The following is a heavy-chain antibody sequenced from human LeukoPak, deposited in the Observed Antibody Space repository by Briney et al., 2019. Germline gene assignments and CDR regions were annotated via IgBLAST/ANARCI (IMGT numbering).Heavy chain of an antibody. V-gene: IGHV4-34*01. CDR1: GGSFSGYY. CDR3: ARGWRYYDSSGYYRP. Sequence: SETLSLTCAVYGGSFSGYYWSWIRQPPGKGLEWIGEINHSGSTNYNPSLKSRVTISVDTSKNQFSLKLSSVTAADTAVYYCARGWRYYDSSGYYRPWGQGTLATVSS. J-gene: IGHJ5*02. CDR2: INHSGST. D-gene: IGHD3-22*01.